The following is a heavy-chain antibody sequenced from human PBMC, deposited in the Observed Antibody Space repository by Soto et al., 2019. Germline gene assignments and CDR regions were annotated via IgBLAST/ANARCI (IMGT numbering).Heavy chain of an antibody. CDR1: GFTVSSNY. J-gene: IGHJ4*02. CDR3: ARGRYCGGDCFSLGEY. Sequence: EVQLLESGGGLVQPGGSLRLSCAASGFTVSSNYMSWVRQGPGKGLEWVSVIYRDGSTYYADSVKGRFTISRDNSKNTLYLQMNSLRAEDTAVYYCARGRYCGGDCFSLGEYWGQGTLVTVSS. V-gene: IGHV3-53*01. CDR2: IYRDGST. D-gene: IGHD2-21*02.